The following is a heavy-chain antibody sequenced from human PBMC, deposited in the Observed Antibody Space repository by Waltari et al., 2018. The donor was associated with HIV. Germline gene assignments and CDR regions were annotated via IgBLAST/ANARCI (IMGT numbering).Heavy chain of an antibody. CDR1: GFTFDDYA. Sequence: EVQLVESGGGLVQPGRSLRLSCAASGFTFDDYAMHWVRQAPGKGLEWVSGLSWNSGSMDSADSVNGRFTFSGYNAKKSLYRQMNSLRAEDTAFYYCAKDTIQLPCPYYLDYWGQGTLVTVSS. CDR3: AKDTIQLPCPYYLDY. D-gene: IGHD5-18*01. CDR2: LSWNSGSM. J-gene: IGHJ4*02. V-gene: IGHV3-9*01.